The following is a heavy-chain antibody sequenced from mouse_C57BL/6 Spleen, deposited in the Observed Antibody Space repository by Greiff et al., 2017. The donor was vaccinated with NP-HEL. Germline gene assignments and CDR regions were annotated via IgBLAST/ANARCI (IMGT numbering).Heavy chain of an antibody. V-gene: IGHV5-4*01. Sequence: EVHLVESGGGLVKPGGSLKLSCAASGFTFTSYAMSWVRQTPEKRLEWVATISDGGSYTYYPDNVKGRFTISRDNAKNNLYLQMSHLKSEDTAMYYCAREGYDYDRGDFDYWGQGTTLTVSS. J-gene: IGHJ2*01. D-gene: IGHD2-4*01. CDR2: ISDGGSYT. CDR1: GFTFTSYA. CDR3: AREGYDYDRGDFDY.